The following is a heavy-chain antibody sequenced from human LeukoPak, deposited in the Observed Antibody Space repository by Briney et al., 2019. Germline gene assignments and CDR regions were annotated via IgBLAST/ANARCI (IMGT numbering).Heavy chain of an antibody. CDR3: ARDRVDIVATISPDFDH. CDR1: GFTFSSYS. Sequence: KTGGSLRLSCAASGFTFSSYSMNWVRQAPGKGLEWVSSISSSSSYVYYADSVKGRFTISRDNAKNSLYLQMNSLRAEDTAVYYCARDRVDIVATISPDFDHWGQGTLVTVSS. J-gene: IGHJ4*02. CDR2: ISSSSSYV. V-gene: IGHV3-21*01. D-gene: IGHD5-12*01.